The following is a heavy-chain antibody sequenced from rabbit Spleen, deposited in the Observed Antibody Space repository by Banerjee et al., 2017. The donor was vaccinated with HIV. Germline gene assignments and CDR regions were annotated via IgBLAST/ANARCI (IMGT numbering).Heavy chain of an antibody. CDR2: MDAGGSGNV. CDR1: GFSLSSGSW. V-gene: IGHV1S45*01. Sequence: QEQLVESGGGLVQPGASLTLTCTASGFSLSSGSWICWVRQAPGKGLEWIACMDAGGSGNVWYASWAIGRFTVSETSSTTVTLQGTSLTAADTATYFCARSYHGDSWALALWGPGTLVTVS. CDR3: ARSYHGDSWALAL. J-gene: IGHJ4*01. D-gene: IGHD7-1*01.